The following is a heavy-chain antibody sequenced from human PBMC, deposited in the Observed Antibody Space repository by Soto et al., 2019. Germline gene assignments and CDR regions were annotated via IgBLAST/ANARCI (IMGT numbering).Heavy chain of an antibody. CDR2: ISGSGGST. D-gene: IGHD6-6*01. CDR3: AKDMYSSSFSPGGMDV. Sequence: PGGSLRLSCAASGFTFSSYAMSWVRQAPGKGLEWVSAISGSGGSTYYADSVKGRFTISSDNPKNTLYLQMNSLRAEDTAVYYCAKDMYSSSFSPGGMDVWGQGTTVTVSS. CDR1: GFTFSSYA. V-gene: IGHV3-23*01. J-gene: IGHJ6*02.